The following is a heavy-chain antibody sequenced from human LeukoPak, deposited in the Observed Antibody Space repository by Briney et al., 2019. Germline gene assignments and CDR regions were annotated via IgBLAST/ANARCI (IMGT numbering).Heavy chain of an antibody. V-gene: IGHV3-74*01. CDR2: INSDGSIT. CDR3: ARPKVPAAIPRYGMDV. D-gene: IGHD2-2*02. CDR1: GFTFTTYW. Sequence: PGGSLRLSCAASGFTFTTYWMHWVRQAPGKGLVWVSHINSDGSITSYADSVKGRFTISRDNAKNTLYLQMNSLRAEDTAVYYCARPKVPAAIPRYGMDVWGQGTTVTVSS. J-gene: IGHJ6*02.